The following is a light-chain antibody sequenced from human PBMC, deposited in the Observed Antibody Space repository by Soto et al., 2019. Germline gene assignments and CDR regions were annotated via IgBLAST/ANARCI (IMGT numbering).Light chain of an antibody. CDR3: QHYNSFSWT. CDR2: DAS. Sequence: DIQMTRSPSTLSASVGDRVTITCRASQSITIWLAWYQQKPGKAPKLLIFDASNLESGVPSRFSGSGSGTEFTLTISSLQPDDFATYYCQHYNSFSWTFGQGTKVEIK. CDR1: QSITIW. J-gene: IGKJ1*01. V-gene: IGKV1-5*01.